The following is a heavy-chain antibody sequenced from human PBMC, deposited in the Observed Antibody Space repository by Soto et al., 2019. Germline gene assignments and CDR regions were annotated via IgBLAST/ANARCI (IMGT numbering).Heavy chain of an antibody. CDR3: ARIGTVAGYSYANRNYYYYYGMDV. CDR1: GGTFSSYA. Sequence: QVQLVQSGAEVKKPGSSVKVSCKASGGTFSSYAISWVRQAPGQGLEWMGGIIPIFGTANYAQKFQGRVTITADESTSTAYMELSSLRSEDTAVYYCARIGTVAGYSYANRNYYYYYGMDVWGQGTTVTVSS. V-gene: IGHV1-69*01. CDR2: IIPIFGTA. D-gene: IGHD5-18*01. J-gene: IGHJ6*02.